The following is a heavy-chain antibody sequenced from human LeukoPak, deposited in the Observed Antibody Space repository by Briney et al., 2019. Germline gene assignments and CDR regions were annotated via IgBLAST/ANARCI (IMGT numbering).Heavy chain of an antibody. CDR2: ISSSGSTM. J-gene: IGHJ6*04. D-gene: IGHD1-14*01. V-gene: IGHV3-48*04. Sequence: GGSLRLSCAASGLTFSSYSMNWVRQAPGRGLEWLSYISSSGSTMYYADSVKGRFTISRDNTKNSLYLQMNSLRAEDTAVYYCAKDPRLWGTHSGIVDVWGKGTTVTVSS. CDR1: GLTFSSYS. CDR3: AKDPRLWGTHSGIVDV.